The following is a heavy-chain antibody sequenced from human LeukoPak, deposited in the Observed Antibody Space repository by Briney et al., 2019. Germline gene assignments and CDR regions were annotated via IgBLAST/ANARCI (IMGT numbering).Heavy chain of an antibody. CDR1: GFTFSSYA. CDR3: ARINYYDGSGFYRDY. CDR2: ISSNGGST. D-gene: IGHD3-22*01. Sequence: GGSLRLSCSASGFTFSSYAMHWVRQAQGKGLEYVSAISSNGGSTYYADSVKGRFTISRDDSKNTLHLQMNSLRAEDTAVYYCARINYYDGSGFYRDYWGQGTLVTVSS. J-gene: IGHJ4*02. V-gene: IGHV3-64*04.